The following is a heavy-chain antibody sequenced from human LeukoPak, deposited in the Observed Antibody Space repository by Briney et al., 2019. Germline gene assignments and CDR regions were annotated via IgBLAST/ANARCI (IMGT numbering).Heavy chain of an antibody. CDR2: IKQDGSEK. J-gene: IGHJ6*02. V-gene: IGHV3-7*02. D-gene: IGHD6-19*01. CDR3: ARRVAADDAYYYGMDV. Sequence: GGSLRLSCAASGFTFSSYWTSWVRQAPGKGLEWVANIKQDGSEKYYVDSVKGRFTISRDNAKNSLYLQMNSLRAEDTAVYYCARRVAADDAYYYGMDVWGQGTTVTVSS. CDR1: GFTFSSYW.